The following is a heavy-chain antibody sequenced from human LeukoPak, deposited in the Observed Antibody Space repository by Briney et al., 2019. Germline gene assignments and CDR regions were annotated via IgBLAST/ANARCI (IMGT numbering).Heavy chain of an antibody. CDR3: AREWRWLGVWYYYGMDV. Sequence: GASVKVSCKASGYTFTSYGISWVRQAPGQGLEWMGWISAYNGNTNYAQKLQGRVTMTTDTSTSTAYMELRSLRSDDTAVYYCAREWRWLGVWYYYGMDVWGQGTTVTVSS. CDR2: ISAYNGNT. D-gene: IGHD3-10*01. V-gene: IGHV1-18*01. J-gene: IGHJ6*02. CDR1: GYTFTSYG.